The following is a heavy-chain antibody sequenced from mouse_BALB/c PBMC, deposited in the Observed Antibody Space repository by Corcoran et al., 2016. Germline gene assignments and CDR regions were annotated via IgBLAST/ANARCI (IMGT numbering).Heavy chain of an antibody. Sequence: QVQLQQSGAELARPGASVKMSCKASGYTFTSYTMHWVKQRPGQGLEWIGYINPSSGYTNYNQKFKDKATLTADKSSSTAYMQLSSLTSEDSAVYYCARELTGYWYFDVWGAGTTVTVSS. V-gene: IGHV1-4*01. J-gene: IGHJ1*01. CDR3: ARELTGYWYFDV. D-gene: IGHD4-1*01. CDR2: INPSSGYT. CDR1: GYTFTSYT.